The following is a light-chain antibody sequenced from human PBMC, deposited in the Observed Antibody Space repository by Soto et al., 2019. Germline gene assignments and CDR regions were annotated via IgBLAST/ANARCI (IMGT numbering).Light chain of an antibody. V-gene: IGLV1-40*01. J-gene: IGLJ1*01. CDR2: TNN. CDR1: NSNIGAGYD. Sequence: QSVLTQPPSVSGAPGQRVTISCTVSNSNIGAGYDVHWYPQLPGTAPKLLVYTNNNRPSGVPDRFSGSKSGTSASLAITGLQAEDEADYYCLSYDSRLSAYVFGTGTKVTVL. CDR3: LSYDSRLSAYV.